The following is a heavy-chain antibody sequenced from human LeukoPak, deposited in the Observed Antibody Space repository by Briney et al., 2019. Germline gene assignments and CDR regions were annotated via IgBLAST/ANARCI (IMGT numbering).Heavy chain of an antibody. J-gene: IGHJ3*02. CDR1: GFTFSSYS. D-gene: IGHD5-24*01. V-gene: IGHV3-21*04. CDR2: ISSRGTTI. CDR3: ARGDGGHYQGAFDI. Sequence: GGSLRLSCAASGFTFSSYSMNWVRQAPGKGLEWVSSISSRGTTIYYADSVKGRFTISRDNAKNSLYLQMNSLRAEDTAVYYCARGDGGHYQGAFDIWGQGTMVTVSS.